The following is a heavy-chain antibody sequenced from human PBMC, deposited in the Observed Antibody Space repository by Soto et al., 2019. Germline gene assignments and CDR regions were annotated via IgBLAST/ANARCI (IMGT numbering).Heavy chain of an antibody. D-gene: IGHD5-12*01. Sequence: PGGSLRLSCAASGFTFSSYAMSWVRQAPGKGLEWVSAISGSGGSTYYADSVKGRFTISRDNSKNTLYLQMNSLRSDDTAVYYCARGVLEMATIDYWGQGTLVTVSS. V-gene: IGHV3-23*01. CDR1: GFTFSSYA. CDR3: ARGVLEMATIDY. CDR2: ISGSGGST. J-gene: IGHJ4*02.